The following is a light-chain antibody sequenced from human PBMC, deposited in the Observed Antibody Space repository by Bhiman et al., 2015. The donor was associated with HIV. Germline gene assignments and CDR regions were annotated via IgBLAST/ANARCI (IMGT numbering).Light chain of an antibody. Sequence: QSALTQPPSASGSLGQSVTISCAGTYSDIGFFPYVSWYQQHPGKVPKVLIFEVNKRPSGVPVRFSGSKSGNSASLTISGLQAEDEADYFCCSYAASSTSHVVFGGGTKLTVL. CDR3: CSYAASSTSHVV. V-gene: IGLV2-8*01. CDR1: YSDIGFFPY. CDR2: EVN. J-gene: IGLJ2*01.